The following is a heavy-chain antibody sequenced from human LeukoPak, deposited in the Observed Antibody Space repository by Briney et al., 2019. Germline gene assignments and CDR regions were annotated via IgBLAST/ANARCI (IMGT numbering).Heavy chain of an antibody. J-gene: IGHJ3*02. V-gene: IGHV1-18*01. Sequence: ASVKLSCKASSYTLTNYGISWVRQPPGQGLEWMGWISAYNGNTNYAQNLQGRVTMTTDTSTNTAYMELRSLRSDDTAVYYCARDQDPGAFDIRGQGTLVTVSS. CDR1: SYTLTNYG. CDR2: ISAYNGNT. CDR3: ARDQDPGAFDI.